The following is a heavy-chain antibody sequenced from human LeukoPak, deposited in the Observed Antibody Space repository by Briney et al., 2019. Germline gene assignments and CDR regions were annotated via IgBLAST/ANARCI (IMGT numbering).Heavy chain of an antibody. V-gene: IGHV4-30-2*01. J-gene: IGHJ3*02. CDR2: IYHSGST. Sequence: SETLSLTCAVSGGSISSDGYSWSWIRQPPGKGLEWIGYIYHSGSTYYNPSLKSRVTISVDRSKNQFSLKLSSVTAADTAVYYCARHSAHSSTNDAFDMWGQGTLVIVSS. CDR1: GGSISSDGYS. D-gene: IGHD6-13*01. CDR3: ARHSAHSSTNDAFDM.